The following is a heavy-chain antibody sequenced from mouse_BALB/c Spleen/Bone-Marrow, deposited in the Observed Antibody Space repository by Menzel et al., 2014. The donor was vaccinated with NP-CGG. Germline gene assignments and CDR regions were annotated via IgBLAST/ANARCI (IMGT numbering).Heavy chain of an antibody. CDR3: ARGRFAY. J-gene: IGHJ3*01. CDR2: INPNIGGT. Sequence: VQLQQSGPELVKPGASVKISCKTSGYTFTEYTIHWVKQSHGKSLEWIGNINPNIGGTTYSQKFKGKATLTVDMSSSTAYMDLRSLTSEDSAVYYCARGRFAYWGQGTLVTVSA. CDR1: GYTFTEYT. V-gene: IGHV1-18*01.